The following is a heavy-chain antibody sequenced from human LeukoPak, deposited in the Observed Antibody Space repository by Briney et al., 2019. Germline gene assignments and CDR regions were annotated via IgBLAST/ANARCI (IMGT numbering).Heavy chain of an antibody. CDR3: ARGLGFGELYDWFDP. CDR2: MNPNSGNT. V-gene: IGHV1-8*01. J-gene: IGHJ5*02. CDR1: XXXFTXYD. D-gene: IGHD3-10*01. Sequence: AXXXXFTXYDINWVRQATGQGLEWMGWMNPNSGNTGYAQKFQGRVTMTRNTSISTAYMELSSLRSEDTAVYYCARGLGFGELYDWFDPWGQGTLVTVSS.